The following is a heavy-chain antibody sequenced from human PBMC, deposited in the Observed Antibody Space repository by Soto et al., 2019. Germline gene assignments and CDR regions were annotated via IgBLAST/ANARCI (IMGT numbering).Heavy chain of an antibody. CDR2: ISYDGSNK. Sequence: QVQLVESGGGVVQPGRSLRLSCAASGFTFSSYAMHWVRQAPGKGLEWVAVISYDGSNKYYADSVKGRFTISRDNSKNTLYLQMNSLRAEDTAVYYCARPRQWLVQKGWDYGMDVWGQGTTVTVSS. CDR3: ARPRQWLVQKGWDYGMDV. D-gene: IGHD6-19*01. J-gene: IGHJ6*02. V-gene: IGHV3-30-3*01. CDR1: GFTFSSYA.